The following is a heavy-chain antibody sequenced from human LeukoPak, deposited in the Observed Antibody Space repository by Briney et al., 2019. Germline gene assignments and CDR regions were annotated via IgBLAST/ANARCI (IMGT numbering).Heavy chain of an antibody. V-gene: IGHV3-7*01. Sequence: GGSLRLSCAASGFTFSSYWMSWVRQAPGKGLEWVANIKQDGSEKYYVDSVKGRFTISRDTAKTSLYLQMNSLRAEDTAVYYCARDQTLTGYYGMDVWGQGTTVTVSS. CDR2: IKQDGSEK. CDR3: ARDQTLTGYYGMDV. J-gene: IGHJ6*02. CDR1: GFTFSSYW.